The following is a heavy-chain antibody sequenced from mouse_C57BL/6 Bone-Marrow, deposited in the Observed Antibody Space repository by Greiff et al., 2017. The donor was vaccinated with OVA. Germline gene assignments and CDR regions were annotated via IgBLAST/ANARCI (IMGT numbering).Heavy chain of an antibody. CDR2: IRLKSDNYAT. D-gene: IGHD3-3*01. CDR3: TGGGRNYFDY. CDR1: GFTFSNYW. Sequence: EVQRVESGGGLVQPGGSMKLSCVASGFTFSNYWMNWVRQSPEKGLEWVAQIRLKSDNYATHYAESVKGRFTISRDDSKSSVYLQMNNLRAEDTGIYYCTGGGRNYFDYWGQGTTLTVSS. J-gene: IGHJ2*01. V-gene: IGHV6-3*01.